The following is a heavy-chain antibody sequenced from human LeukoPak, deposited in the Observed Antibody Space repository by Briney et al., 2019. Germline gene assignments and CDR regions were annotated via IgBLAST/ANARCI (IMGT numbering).Heavy chain of an antibody. CDR1: GFTFSSYA. CDR3: AKEPQKRIFGVVSYYFDY. V-gene: IGHV3-23*01. Sequence: GGSLRLSCAASGFTFSSYAMSWVRQAPGQGLEWVSAISGSCGSTYYADSVKGRFTISRDNSKNTLYLQMNSLRAEDTAVYYCAKEPQKRIFGVVSYYFDYWGQGTLVTVSS. D-gene: IGHD3-3*01. J-gene: IGHJ4*02. CDR2: ISGSCGST.